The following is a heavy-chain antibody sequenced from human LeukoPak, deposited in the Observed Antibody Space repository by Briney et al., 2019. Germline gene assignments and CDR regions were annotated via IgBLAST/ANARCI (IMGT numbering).Heavy chain of an antibody. J-gene: IGHJ4*02. CDR3: AKGSVGAYSPGGY. Sequence: GGSLRLSCAASGFTFSSYAMSWVRQAPGKGLEWVPVISGSGGSTYYADSVKGRFTISRDNSKNTLYLQMNSLRAEDTAIYYCAKGSVGAYSPGGYWGQGTLVTVSS. CDR1: GFTFSSYA. V-gene: IGHV3-23*01. D-gene: IGHD1-26*01. CDR2: ISGSGGST.